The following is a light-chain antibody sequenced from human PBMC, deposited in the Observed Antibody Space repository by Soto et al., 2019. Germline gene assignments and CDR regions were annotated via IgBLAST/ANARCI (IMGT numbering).Light chain of an antibody. J-gene: IGLJ2*01. V-gene: IGLV2-14*01. Sequence: QSVLTQPASVSGSPGQSITISCTGTGSDVGGYNYVSWFQQYPGKAPKVMIYDVSDRPSGVSNRFSGSKSGNTASLTISGLQAEDEADYYCSSYTSSSTVVFGGGTKLTVL. CDR1: GSDVGGYNY. CDR2: DVS. CDR3: SSYTSSSTVV.